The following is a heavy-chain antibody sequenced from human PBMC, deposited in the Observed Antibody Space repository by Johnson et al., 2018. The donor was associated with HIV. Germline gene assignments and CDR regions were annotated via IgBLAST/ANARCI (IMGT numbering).Heavy chain of an antibody. D-gene: IGHD3-3*01. CDR1: GFTFSSYW. V-gene: IGHV3-7*01. J-gene: IGHJ3*02. CDR3: ARAYYNFWSGYAFDS. Sequence: VKLVESGGGLVQPGGSLRLSCAASGFTFSSYWMSWVRQAPGKGLEWVANIKQDGSEKYYVDSVKGRFTISRDNAKNSLYLQMNSLRAEDTAVYYCARAYYNFWSGYAFDSWGQWTMVTVSS. CDR2: IKQDGSEK.